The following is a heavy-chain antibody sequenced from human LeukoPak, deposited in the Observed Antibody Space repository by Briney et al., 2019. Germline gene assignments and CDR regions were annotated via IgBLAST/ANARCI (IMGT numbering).Heavy chain of an antibody. J-gene: IGHJ4*02. Sequence: GGSLRLSCAASGFTFSSYSMNWVRQAPGKGLEWVSYISSSSSTIYYADSVKGRFTISRDNPKNTLYLQMNSLRAEDTAVYYCARRYCSSTSCLFDYWGQGTLATVSS. D-gene: IGHD2-2*01. CDR1: GFTFSSYS. CDR3: ARRYCSSTSCLFDY. CDR2: ISSSSSTI. V-gene: IGHV3-48*01.